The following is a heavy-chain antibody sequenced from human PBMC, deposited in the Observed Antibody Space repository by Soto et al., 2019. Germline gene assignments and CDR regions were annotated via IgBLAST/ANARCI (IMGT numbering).Heavy chain of an antibody. CDR2: ISAYNGNT. CDR1: GYTFTSYG. J-gene: IGHJ6*02. Sequence: ASVKVSCKASGYTFTSYGISWVRQAPGQGLEWMGWISAYNGNTNYAQKLQGRVTMTTDTSTSTAYMELRSLRSDDTAVYYVAREQYDSSGYRYYYGMDVWGQGTTVTVSS. V-gene: IGHV1-18*01. CDR3: AREQYDSSGYRYYYGMDV. D-gene: IGHD3-22*01.